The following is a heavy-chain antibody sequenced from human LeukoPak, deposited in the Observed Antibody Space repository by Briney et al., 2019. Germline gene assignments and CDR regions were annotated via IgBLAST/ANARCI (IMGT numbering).Heavy chain of an antibody. J-gene: IGHJ6*04. CDR2: ISSISSYI. Sequence: RRSLRLSCAASGFTFSSYSMNWVRQAPGKGLEWVSSISSISSYIYYADSVKGRFTISRDNAKNSLYLQMNSLRAGDTAVYYCASGPPGGYCSSTSCGPYYYYGMDVWGKGTTVTVSS. V-gene: IGHV3-21*01. D-gene: IGHD2-2*01. CDR1: GFTFSSYS. CDR3: ASGPPGGYCSSTSCGPYYYYGMDV.